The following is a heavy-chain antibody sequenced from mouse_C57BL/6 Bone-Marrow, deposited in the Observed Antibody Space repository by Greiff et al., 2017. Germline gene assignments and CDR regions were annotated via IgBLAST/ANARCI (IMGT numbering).Heavy chain of an antibody. Sequence: QVHVKQPGAELVKPGASVKVSCKASGYTFTSYWLHWVKQRPGQGLEWIGRIHPSDSDTNYNQKFKGKATLTVDQSSSTAYMQLSSLTSEDSAVYYCAMDWILCRFDVWGTGTTVTVSS. J-gene: IGHJ1*03. V-gene: IGHV1-74*01. CDR3: AMDWILCRFDV. CDR2: IHPSDSDT. CDR1: GYTFTSYW.